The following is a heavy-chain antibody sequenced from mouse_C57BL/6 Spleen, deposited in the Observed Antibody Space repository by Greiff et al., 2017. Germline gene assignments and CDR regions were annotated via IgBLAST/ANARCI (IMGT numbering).Heavy chain of an antibody. CDR3: AKRDYYGSSYWFAY. D-gene: IGHD1-1*01. Sequence: LQVVESGPGLVAPSQSLSITCTFSGFSLPSSGVDLVRQPPGKGLEWLGVIWGGGSTNYNSALMSRLSISKDNSKSQVFLKMNSLQTDDTAMYYCAKRDYYGSSYWFAYWGQGTLVTVSA. J-gene: IGHJ3*01. CDR2: IWGGGST. V-gene: IGHV2-9*01. CDR1: GFSLPSSG.